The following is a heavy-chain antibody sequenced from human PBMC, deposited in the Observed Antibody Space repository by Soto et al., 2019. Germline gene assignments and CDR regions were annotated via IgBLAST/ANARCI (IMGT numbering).Heavy chain of an antibody. CDR3: ARDPAKLQDYGDYLGY. V-gene: IGHV3-30-3*01. D-gene: IGHD4-17*01. J-gene: IGHJ4*02. CDR1: GFTFSSYA. Sequence: QVQLVESGGGVVQPGRSLRLSCAASGFTFSSYAMHWVRQAPGKGLEWVAVISYDGSNKYYADSVKGRFTISRDNSKNTLYLQMNSLRAEDTGVYYCARDPAKLQDYGDYLGYWGQGTLVTVSS. CDR2: ISYDGSNK.